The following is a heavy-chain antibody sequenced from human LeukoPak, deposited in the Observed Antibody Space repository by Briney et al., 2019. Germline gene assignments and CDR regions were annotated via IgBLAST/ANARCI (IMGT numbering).Heavy chain of an antibody. CDR2: INHSGST. J-gene: IGHJ4*02. V-gene: IGHV4-34*01. Sequence: SETLSLTCAVYGGSFSGYYWSWIRQPPGKGLEWIGEINHSGSTNYNPSLKSRVTISVDMSKNQFSLKLSSVTAADTAVYYCARKPGRYYDSSGSFFGYWGQGTLVTVSS. CDR1: GGSFSGYY. CDR3: ARKPGRYYDSSGSFFGY. D-gene: IGHD3-22*01.